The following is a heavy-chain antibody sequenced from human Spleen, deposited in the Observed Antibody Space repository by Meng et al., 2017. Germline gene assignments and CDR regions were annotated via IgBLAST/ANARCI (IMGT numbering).Heavy chain of an antibody. J-gene: IGHJ4*02. CDR2: INHSGIT. CDR1: GGSFSGYS. Sequence: SETLSLTCAVYGGSFSGYSWSWIRQPPGKGLEWIGEINHSGITKYNPSLKSRVTMSADTSKNQFSLKLSSVTAADTAVYHCVRINPKDDYWGQGTLVTVSS. CDR3: VRINPKDDY. V-gene: IGHV4-34*01.